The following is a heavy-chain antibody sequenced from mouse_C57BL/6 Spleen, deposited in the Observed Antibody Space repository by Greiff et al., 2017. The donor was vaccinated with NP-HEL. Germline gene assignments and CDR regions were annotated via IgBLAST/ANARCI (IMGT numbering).Heavy chain of an antibody. CDR1: GYTFTSYG. CDR2: IYPRSGNT. J-gene: IGHJ2*01. V-gene: IGHV1-81*01. CDR3: ARGLRRDFDV. D-gene: IGHD2-2*01. Sequence: QVQLKQSGAELARPGASVKLSCKASGYTFTSYGISWVKQRTGQGLEWIGEIYPRSGNTYYNEKFKGKATLTADKSSSTAYMELRSLTSEDSAVYFCARGLRRDFDVWGKGTTLTVSS.